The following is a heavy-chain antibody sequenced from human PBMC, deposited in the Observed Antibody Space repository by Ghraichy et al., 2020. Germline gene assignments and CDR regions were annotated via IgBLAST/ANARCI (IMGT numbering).Heavy chain of an antibody. Sequence: GGSLRLSCAAPGFIVSSKHMSWVRQVPGKGLEWVSVIYTGGNTDYADSVEGRFTISRDNSKNTLYLQMNSLRAEDTAVYYCARHWGLWGQGTLVTVSS. CDR1: GFIVSSKH. CDR3: ARHWGL. J-gene: IGHJ4*02. CDR2: IYTGGNT. V-gene: IGHV3-53*01. D-gene: IGHD3-16*01.